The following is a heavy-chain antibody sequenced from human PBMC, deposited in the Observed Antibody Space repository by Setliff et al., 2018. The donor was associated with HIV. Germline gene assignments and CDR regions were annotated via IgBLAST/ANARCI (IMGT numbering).Heavy chain of an antibody. CDR1: GFPVSDNY. Sequence: GGSLRLSCAVSGFPVSDNYMSWVRQAPGKGLEWVSVIYRDGATYYADFVKGRFTISRDIAKNTIYLQMNRLTSEDTAFYYCVRGRRYFGDYYYWGQGTLVTVSS. V-gene: IGHV3-53*01. CDR3: VRGRRYFGDYYY. D-gene: IGHD4-17*01. J-gene: IGHJ4*02. CDR2: IYRDGAT.